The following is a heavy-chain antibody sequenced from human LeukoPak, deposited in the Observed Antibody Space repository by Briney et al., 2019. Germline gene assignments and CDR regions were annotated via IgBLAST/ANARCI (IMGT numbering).Heavy chain of an antibody. CDR2: ISYDGSNK. CDR1: GFTFSNAW. V-gene: IGHV3-30-3*01. J-gene: IGHJ4*02. CDR3: ARDFSYYFDY. D-gene: IGHD3-3*01. Sequence: GGSLRLSCAASGFTFSNAWMSWVRQAPGKGLEWVAVISYDGSNKYYADSVKGRFTISRDNSKNTLYLQMNSLRAEDTAVYYCARDFSYYFDYWGQGTLVTVSS.